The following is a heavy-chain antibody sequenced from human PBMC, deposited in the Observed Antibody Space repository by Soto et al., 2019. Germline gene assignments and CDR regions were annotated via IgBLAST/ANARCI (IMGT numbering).Heavy chain of an antibody. CDR1: GGSFSGYY. Sequence: SETLSLTCAVDGGSFSGYYWSWLRQPPGKGLEWIGEINHSGSTNYNPSLKSRVTISVDTSKNQFSLNISSVTAADTAVYYCARTPSGSYYASYYFDSWAQGTLVTISS. D-gene: IGHD1-26*01. CDR3: ARTPSGSYYASYYFDS. V-gene: IGHV4-34*01. CDR2: INHSGST. J-gene: IGHJ4*02.